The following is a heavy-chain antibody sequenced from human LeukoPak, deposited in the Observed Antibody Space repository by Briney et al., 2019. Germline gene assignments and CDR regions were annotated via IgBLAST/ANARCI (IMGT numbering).Heavy chain of an antibody. J-gene: IGHJ5*02. CDR1: GYTFTSYG. V-gene: IGHV1-18*01. CDR3: ARNMDYGDYPWWFDP. D-gene: IGHD4-17*01. CDR2: ISAYNGNT. Sequence: ASVKVSCTASGYTFTSYGISWVRQAPGQGLEWMGWISAYNGNTNYAQKLQGRVTMTTDTSTSTAYMELRSLRSDDTAVYYCARNMDYGDYPWWFDPWGQGTLVTVSS.